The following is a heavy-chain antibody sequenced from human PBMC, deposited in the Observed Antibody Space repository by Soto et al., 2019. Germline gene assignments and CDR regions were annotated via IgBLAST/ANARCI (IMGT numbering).Heavy chain of an antibody. D-gene: IGHD1-20*01. CDR1: GFTLRNYA. CDR2: ISANDVGT. V-gene: IGHV3-23*01. Sequence: GGSLRLSCEASGFTLRNYAMTWVRQAPGKGLEWVSLISANDVGTYYAESVKTRFTISTDPSRNTVYLQMDSLRADDTAIYYCSKAKNDYNWDNRPPFDYWGQGTLVTVSS. CDR3: SKAKNDYNWDNRPPFDY. J-gene: IGHJ4*02.